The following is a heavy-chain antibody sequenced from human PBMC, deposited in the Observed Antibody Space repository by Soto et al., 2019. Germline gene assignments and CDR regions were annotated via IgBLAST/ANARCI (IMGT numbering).Heavy chain of an antibody. D-gene: IGHD5-18*01. V-gene: IGHV5-51*01. CDR2: IYPGDSDT. Sequence: GESLKISCKGSGYSFTSHWIGWVRQMPGKGLEWMGIIYPGDSDTRYSPSFQGQVTISADKSISTAYLQWSSLKASDTAMYYCARDGYSFDYYYGMDVWGQGTKVTVSS. CDR3: ARDGYSFDYYYGMDV. J-gene: IGHJ6*02. CDR1: GYSFTSHW.